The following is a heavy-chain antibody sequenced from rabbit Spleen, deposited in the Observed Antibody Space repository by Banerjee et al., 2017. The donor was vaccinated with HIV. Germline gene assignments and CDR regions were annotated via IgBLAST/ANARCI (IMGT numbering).Heavy chain of an antibody. J-gene: IGHJ4*01. D-gene: IGHD5-1*01. Sequence: QEQLVESGGGLVQPEGSLTLTCKASGFDFSSNYYMCWVRQAPGKGPEWIACIYTGSSGSTYYASWAKGRFTITRSTSLNTVTLQLNSLTAADTATYFCARDDRGDGMCRLWGQGPLGTVS. V-gene: IGHV1S47*01. CDR2: IYTGSSGST. CDR1: GFDFSSNY. CDR3: ARDDRGDGMCRL.